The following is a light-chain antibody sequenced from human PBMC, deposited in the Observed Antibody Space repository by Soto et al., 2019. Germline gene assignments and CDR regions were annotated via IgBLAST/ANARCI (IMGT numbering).Light chain of an antibody. CDR1: SSGVGGYNY. V-gene: IGLV2-14*01. CDR3: SSYTSSSTLDV. J-gene: IGLJ1*01. CDR2: DVS. Sequence: SVLTQPASVSGSPGQSITISCTGTSSGVGGYNYVSWYQQHPGKAPKLMIYDVSNRPSGVSNRFSGSKSGNTASLTISGLQAEDEADYYCSSYTSSSTLDVFGTGTKVTVL.